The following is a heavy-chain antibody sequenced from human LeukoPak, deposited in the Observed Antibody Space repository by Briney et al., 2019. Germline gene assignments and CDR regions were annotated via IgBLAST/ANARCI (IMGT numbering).Heavy chain of an antibody. V-gene: IGHV4-34*01. J-gene: IGHJ5*02. D-gene: IGHD3-9*01. CDR2: INHSGST. CDR1: GGSFSGYY. CDR3: ARQLRYFDWLLSARGLWFDP. Sequence: SETLSLTCAVYGGSFSGYYWSWIRQPPGKGLEWIGEINHSGSTNYNPSLKSRVTISVDTSKNQFSLKLSSVTAADTAVYYCARQLRYFDWLLSARGLWFDPWGQGTLLTVSS.